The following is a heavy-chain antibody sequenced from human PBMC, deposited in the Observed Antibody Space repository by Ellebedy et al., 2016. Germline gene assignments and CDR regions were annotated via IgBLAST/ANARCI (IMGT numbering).Heavy chain of an antibody. J-gene: IGHJ4*02. CDR3: ARGATVVTGDY. CDR2: IYPGDPDT. D-gene: IGHD4-23*01. CDR1: GYSSTSCW. V-gene: IGHV5-51*01. Sequence: ASVKVSCKGSGYSSTSCWIGWVRQMPGKGLEWMGIIYPGDPDTRYSPSFQGQVTISADKSISTAYLQWSSLKASDTAMYHCARGATVVTGDYWGQGTLVTVSS.